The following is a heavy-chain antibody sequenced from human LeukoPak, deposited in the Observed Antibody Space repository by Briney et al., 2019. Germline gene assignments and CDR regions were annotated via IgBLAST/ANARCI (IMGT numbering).Heavy chain of an antibody. V-gene: IGHV3-23*01. D-gene: IGHD3-22*01. CDR3: AKDTTYYYDSSGYYTDY. CDR2: ISGSGGST. J-gene: IGHJ4*02. Sequence: PGGSLRLSCAASEFTFTSYAFHWVRQAPGKGLEWVSAISGSGGSTYYADSVKGRFTISRDNSKNTLYLQMNSLRAEDTAVYYCAKDTTYYYDSSGYYTDYWGQGTLVTVSS. CDR1: EFTFTSYA.